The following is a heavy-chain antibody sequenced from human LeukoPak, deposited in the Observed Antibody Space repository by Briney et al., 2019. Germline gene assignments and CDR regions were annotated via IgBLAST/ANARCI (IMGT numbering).Heavy chain of an antibody. Sequence: SQTLSLTCAISGDSVSSNSAAWNWIRQSPSRGLEWLGRTYYRSKGYNDYAVSVKSRITINPGTSKNQFSLQLNSVTPEDTAVYYCARDLPTTVVTLRSWGAFDIWGQGTMVTVSS. CDR1: GDSVSSNSAA. J-gene: IGHJ3*02. CDR3: ARDLPTTVVTLRSWGAFDI. V-gene: IGHV6-1*01. D-gene: IGHD4-23*01. CDR2: TYYRSKGYN.